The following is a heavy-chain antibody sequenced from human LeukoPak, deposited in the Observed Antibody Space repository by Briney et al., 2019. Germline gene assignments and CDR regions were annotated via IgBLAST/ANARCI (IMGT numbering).Heavy chain of an antibody. CDR1: GFMFSSNW. Sequence: QPGGSLRLSCAASGFMFSSNWMSWVRLAPGKGLEWVANIKEDGTETYYVDSVKGRFTISRDNAKNSLYLQMNSLRVEDTAVYYCAKEGRSLQTYWGQGILVTVSS. J-gene: IGHJ4*02. CDR3: AKEGRSLQTY. D-gene: IGHD5-24*01. V-gene: IGHV3-7*03. CDR2: IKEDGTET.